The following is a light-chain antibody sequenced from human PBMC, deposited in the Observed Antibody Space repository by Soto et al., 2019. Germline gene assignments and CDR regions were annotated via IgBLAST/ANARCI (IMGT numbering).Light chain of an antibody. Sequence: EIVLTQSPGTLSLSPGERATLSCRASQSVSSTYLSWYQQKPGQAPRLLIYAASSRETGIPDTFSGSGSGTDFTLTISRLEPEDFAVYYCQQYDSSLYTFGQGTKLEIK. CDR2: AAS. J-gene: IGKJ2*01. V-gene: IGKV3-20*01. CDR3: QQYDSSLYT. CDR1: QSVSSTY.